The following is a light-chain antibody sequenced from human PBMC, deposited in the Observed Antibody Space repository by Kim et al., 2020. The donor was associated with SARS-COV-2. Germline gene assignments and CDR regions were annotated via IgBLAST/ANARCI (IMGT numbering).Light chain of an antibody. J-gene: IGKJ4*01. V-gene: IGKV3-11*01. CDR2: DAS. CDR3: QQRSNWPPT. Sequence: EIVLTQSPATLSLSPGERATLSCRASQSVSSYLAWYQQKPGQAPRLLIYDASNRATGILARFSGSGSGTDFTLTISSLEPEDFAVYYCQQRSNWPPTFGGGTKVDIK. CDR1: QSVSSY.